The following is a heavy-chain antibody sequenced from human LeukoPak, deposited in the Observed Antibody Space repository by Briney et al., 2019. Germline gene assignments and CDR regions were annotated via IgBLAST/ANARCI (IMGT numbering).Heavy chain of an antibody. D-gene: IGHD4-23*01. V-gene: IGHV4-59*01. J-gene: IGHJ4*02. Sequence: PSETLSLTCTVSGDSISDYYWSWIRQPPGKGLQWIGYIYNSGSTNYNPSLKSRVTISVDTSKNQFSLKLSSVTAADTAVYYCARGGGNFLGTDYWGQGTLVTVSS. CDR3: ARGGGNFLGTDY. CDR1: GDSISDYY. CDR2: IYNSGST.